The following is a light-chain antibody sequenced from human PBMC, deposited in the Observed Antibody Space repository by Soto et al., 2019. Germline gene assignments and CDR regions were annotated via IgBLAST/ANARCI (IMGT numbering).Light chain of an antibody. CDR3: QKYNEWPLT. Sequence: EIVMTQSPATLSVSPGERATLSCRASQSVNSMLAWYQQKPVQAPRLLIYGASTRATGIPARFSGSGSGTEFTLTISSLQSEDFAVYYCQKYNEWPLTFGGGTKVDIK. J-gene: IGKJ4*01. CDR2: GAS. CDR1: QSVNSM. V-gene: IGKV3-15*01.